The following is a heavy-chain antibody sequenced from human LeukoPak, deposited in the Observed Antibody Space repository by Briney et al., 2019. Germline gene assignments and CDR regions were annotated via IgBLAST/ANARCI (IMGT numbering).Heavy chain of an antibody. Sequence: PGGSLRLSCAASNFTFSSYDMTWVRQAPGKGLEWVAVIWYDGSNKYYADSVKGRFTISRDNPKNTLYLQMNSLRAEDTAVYYCARENGDYKSDAFDIWGQGTMVTVSS. CDR2: IWYDGSNK. CDR3: ARENGDYKSDAFDI. CDR1: NFTFSSYD. D-gene: IGHD4-17*01. J-gene: IGHJ3*02. V-gene: IGHV3-33*08.